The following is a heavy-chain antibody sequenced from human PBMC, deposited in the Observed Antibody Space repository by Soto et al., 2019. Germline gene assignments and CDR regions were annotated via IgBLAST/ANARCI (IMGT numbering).Heavy chain of an antibody. CDR1: GFSLSNNG. CDR2: ISYDGNNK. Sequence: QVQLVESGGGVVQPGRSLRLSCAASGFSLSNNGMHWVGQAPGKGLEWVAVISYDGNNKYYADSVKGRFTISRDNSKDTVDLERNNLRAEDTAMYYCAKGGSGNYLTYYYYYGMDVWGQGTTVTVSS. D-gene: IGHD3-22*01. V-gene: IGHV3-30*18. CDR3: AKGGSGNYLTYYYYYGMDV. J-gene: IGHJ6*02.